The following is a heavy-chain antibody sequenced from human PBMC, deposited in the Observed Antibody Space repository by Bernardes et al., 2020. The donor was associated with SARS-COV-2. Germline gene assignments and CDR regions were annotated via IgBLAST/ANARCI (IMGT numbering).Heavy chain of an antibody. CDR2: INPKTGVT. D-gene: IGHD2-2*01. J-gene: IGHJ4*02. CDR1: GYTFTDSY. CDR3: ARVSDNRAYCSNGASCYGFDS. V-gene: IGHV1-2*02. Sequence: ASVKVSCKTSGYTFTDSYLHWLRQVPGQGPQWVGWINPKTGVTIYSWRFQGRVTMTRDTSVNTAYMDLTGLRPDDTAVYYCARVSDNRAYCSNGASCYGFDSWGQGTLVTVSS.